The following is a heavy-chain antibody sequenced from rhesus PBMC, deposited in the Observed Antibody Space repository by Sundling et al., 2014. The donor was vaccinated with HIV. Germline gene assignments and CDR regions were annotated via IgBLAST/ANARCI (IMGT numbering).Heavy chain of an antibody. V-gene: IGHV3-103*01. Sequence: EVQLVESGGGLAKPGGSLRLSCAASGFTFSSYAMHWVRQAPGKGLEWVSGISSGGNTYYADSVKGRFTISRDNSKNTLSLQMNSLRAEDTAVYYCANGRRVYYGLDSWGQGVVVTVSS. CDR3: ANGRRVYYGLDS. D-gene: IGHD5-24*01. CDR1: GFTFSSYA. CDR2: ISSGGNT. J-gene: IGHJ6*01.